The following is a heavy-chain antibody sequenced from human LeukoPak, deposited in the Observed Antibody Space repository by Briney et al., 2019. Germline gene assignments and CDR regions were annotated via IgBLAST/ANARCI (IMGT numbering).Heavy chain of an antibody. D-gene: IGHD6-6*01. CDR2: IYYSGST. V-gene: IGHV4-59*01. CDR1: GGSISSYY. CDR3: AEGGGIAARRFDY. J-gene: IGHJ4*02. Sequence: SETLSLTCTVSGGSISSYYWSWIRQPPGKGLEWIGYIYYSGSTNYNPSLKSRVTISVDTSKNQFSLKLSSVTAADTAVYYCAEGGGIAARRFDYWGQGTLVTVSS.